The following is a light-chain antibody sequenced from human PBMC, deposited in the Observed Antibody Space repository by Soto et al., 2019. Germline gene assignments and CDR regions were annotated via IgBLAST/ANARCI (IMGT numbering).Light chain of an antibody. V-gene: IGLV7-46*01. CDR1: TGAVTSGHY. J-gene: IGLJ1*01. Sequence: QAVVTQEPSLTVYPGGTVPLTCGSSTGAVTSGHYHYWFQQKPGQAPRTLIYDTSNKHSWTPARFSGSLLGGKAALTLSGAQPEDEAEYYCLLSYSGGRSYVFGSGTKLTVL. CDR3: LLSYSGGRSYV. CDR2: DTS.